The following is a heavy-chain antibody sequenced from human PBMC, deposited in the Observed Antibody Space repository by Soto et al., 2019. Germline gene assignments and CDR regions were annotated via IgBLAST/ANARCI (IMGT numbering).Heavy chain of an antibody. D-gene: IGHD1-26*01. CDR3: ASSSGNNYGVGTNYYFDY. CDR1: GGTFSTYS. J-gene: IGHJ4*02. V-gene: IGHV1-69*06. CDR2: IIPIFGTA. Sequence: QVQLVQSGAEVKKPGSSVKVSCKTSGGTFSTYSIVWVRQAPGEGLEWMGGIIPIFGTANYAQKFQDRVTITADKSTNTAFMELSSLKSEDTAMYYCASSSGNNYGVGTNYYFDYWGQGTLVTVFS.